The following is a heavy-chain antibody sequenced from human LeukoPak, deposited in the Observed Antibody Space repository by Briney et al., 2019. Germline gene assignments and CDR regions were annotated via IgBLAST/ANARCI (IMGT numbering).Heavy chain of an antibody. D-gene: IGHD3-22*01. CDR2: ISYDGSNK. CDR3: ASGGYYDSSGYSSADH. CDR1: GFTFSSYA. V-gene: IGHV3-30-3*01. J-gene: IGHJ4*02. Sequence: GGSLRLSCAASGFTFSSYAMHWVRQAPGKGLEWVAVISYDGSNKYYADSVKGRFTISRDNSKNTLYLQMNSLRAEDTAVYYCASGGYYDSSGYSSADHWGQGTLVTVSS.